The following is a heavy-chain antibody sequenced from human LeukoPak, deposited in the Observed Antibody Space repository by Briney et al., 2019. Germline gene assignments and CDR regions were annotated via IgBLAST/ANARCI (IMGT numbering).Heavy chain of an antibody. CDR3: ARYAAAAGPNWFDP. V-gene: IGHV4-59*01. Sequence: SETLSLTCTVSGGSNSGYYWSWIRQPPGKGLERIGLIYYTGNTHYNPSLKSRVTISVVTSKNQFSLKLTSVTAADTAVYYCARYAAAAGPNWFDPWGQGTLVTVSS. CDR2: IYYTGNT. J-gene: IGHJ5*02. D-gene: IGHD6-13*01. CDR1: GGSNSGYY.